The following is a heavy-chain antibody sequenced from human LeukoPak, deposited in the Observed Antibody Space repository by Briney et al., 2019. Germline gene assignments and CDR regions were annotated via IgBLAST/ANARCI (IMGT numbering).Heavy chain of an antibody. V-gene: IGHV3-23*01. D-gene: IGHD5-24*01. J-gene: IGHJ4*02. CDR1: GFTFGTYG. CDR3: TSTLLRRWLQDPEAEADY. Sequence: GGSLRLSCAASGFTFGTYGMSWVRQTPGKGLEWVSGISASGGKTWQADSVKGRFTISRDNSKNTLYLQMNSLKTEDTAVYYCTSTLLRRWLQDPEAEADYWGQGTLVTVSS. CDR2: ISASGGKT.